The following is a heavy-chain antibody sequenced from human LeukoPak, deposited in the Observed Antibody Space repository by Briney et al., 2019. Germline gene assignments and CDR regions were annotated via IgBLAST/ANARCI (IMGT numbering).Heavy chain of an antibody. V-gene: IGHV4-59*01. CDR3: ARWYSSGWYQVDP. D-gene: IGHD6-19*01. J-gene: IGHJ5*02. CDR2: IYYSGST. Sequence: SETLSLTCTVSGDSISSYYWSWIRQPPGKGLEWIGYIYYSGSTNYNPSLKSRVTISVDTSKNQFSLKLSSVTAADTAVYYCARWYSSGWYQVDPWGQGTLVTVSS. CDR1: GDSISSYY.